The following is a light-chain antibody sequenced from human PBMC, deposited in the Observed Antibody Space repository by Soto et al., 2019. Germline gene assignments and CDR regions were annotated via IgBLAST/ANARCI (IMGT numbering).Light chain of an antibody. CDR1: QSFSSSS. J-gene: IGKJ1*01. CDR2: ATS. Sequence: EIVLTQSPAPLSFSPGKSATLSSRPSQSFSSSSLAWYQQKPGQAPRLLIYATSRRATGIPDRFSGSGSETDFTLTISRLEPEDFAVYYCQQYGGSPLTFGRGTKVEIK. V-gene: IGKV3-20*01. CDR3: QQYGGSPLT.